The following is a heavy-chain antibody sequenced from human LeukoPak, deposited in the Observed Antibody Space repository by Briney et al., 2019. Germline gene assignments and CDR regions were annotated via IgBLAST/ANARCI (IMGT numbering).Heavy chain of an antibody. D-gene: IGHD2-8*01. V-gene: IGHV3-30*03. Sequence: GRSLRLSCAASGFTFSSYGMHWVRQAPGKGLEWVAVISYDGSNKYYADSVKGRFTISRDNAKNTLYLQMNSLRAEDTAVYYCARDVRNGGNPPVWGQGTLVTVSS. CDR3: ARDVRNGGNPPV. CDR2: ISYDGSNK. J-gene: IGHJ4*02. CDR1: GFTFSSYG.